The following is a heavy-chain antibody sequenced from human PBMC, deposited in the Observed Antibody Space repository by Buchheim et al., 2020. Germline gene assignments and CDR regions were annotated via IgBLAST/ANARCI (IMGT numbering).Heavy chain of an antibody. J-gene: IGHJ2*01. D-gene: IGHD4-17*01. Sequence: EVQLLESGGGLVQPGGSLRLSCAASGFAFSSYAMSWVRQAPGKGLEWVSALTGSDSRSYYADSVKGRFTISRDNSKKTPYLQVNSLRAEDTAVYYCAKFYDYGDSRYWYFDLWGRGTL. CDR1: GFAFSSYA. V-gene: IGHV3-23*01. CDR3: AKFYDYGDSRYWYFDL. CDR2: LTGSDSRS.